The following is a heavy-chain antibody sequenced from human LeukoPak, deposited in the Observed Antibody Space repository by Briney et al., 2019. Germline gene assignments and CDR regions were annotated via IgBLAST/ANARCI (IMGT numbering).Heavy chain of an antibody. V-gene: IGHV3-11*01. CDR1: GFTFSDYY. D-gene: IGHD3-22*01. J-gene: IGHJ4*02. CDR3: AANYYYDSSGYPDY. Sequence: GGSLRLSCAASGFTFSDYYMSWIRQAPGKGLEWVSYISSSGSTIYYADSVKGRFTISRDNAKNLLYLQMNSLRAEDTAVYYCAANYYYDSSGYPDYWGQGTLVTVSS. CDR2: ISSSGSTI.